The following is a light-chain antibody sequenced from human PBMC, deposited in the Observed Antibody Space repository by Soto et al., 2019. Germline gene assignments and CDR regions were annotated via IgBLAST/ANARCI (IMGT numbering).Light chain of an antibody. Sequence: DIQMTQSPSSLSASIGDRVTITCRASQTIIRYLNWYQQKPGKAPRLLIYAASSLQSGVPSRFSGSGSGTDFTLTVSSLQPEDFATYFCQQYNGNLYSFGQGTKLEIK. V-gene: IGKV1-39*01. CDR3: QQYNGNLYS. J-gene: IGKJ2*03. CDR2: AAS. CDR1: QTIIRY.